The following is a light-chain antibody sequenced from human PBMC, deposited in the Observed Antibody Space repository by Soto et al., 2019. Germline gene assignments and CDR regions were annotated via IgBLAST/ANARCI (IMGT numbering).Light chain of an antibody. J-gene: IGLJ2*01. CDR2: RNN. V-gene: IGLV1-47*01. CDR1: SSNIGSDY. CDR3: AAWDDSLSGHVV. Sequence: QLVLTQPPSVSGTPGQRVTISCSGSSSNIGSDYVYWYQQLPGTAPKLLIYRNNQRPSGVPDRFSDSKSGTSASLTISGLRSEDEADYYCAAWDDSLSGHVVFGGGTKVTVL.